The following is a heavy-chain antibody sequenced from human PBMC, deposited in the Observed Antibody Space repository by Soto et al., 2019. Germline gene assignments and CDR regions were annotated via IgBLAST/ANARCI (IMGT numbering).Heavy chain of an antibody. CDR2: IYHSGST. CDR3: ARAAMGGSSWPFDY. CDR1: GGSVSSSNW. D-gene: IGHD6-13*01. V-gene: IGHV4-4*02. J-gene: IGHJ4*02. Sequence: QVQLQESGPGLVKPSGTLSLTCAVSGGSVSSSNWWSWVRQPPGNGLVWNGEIYHSGSTNYNPSLKSRVTISVDKSKNQFSLKLSSVTAADTAVYYCARAAMGGSSWPFDYWGQGTLVTVSS.